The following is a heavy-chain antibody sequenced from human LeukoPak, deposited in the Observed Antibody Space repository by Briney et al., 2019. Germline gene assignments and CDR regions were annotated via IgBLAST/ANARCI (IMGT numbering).Heavy chain of an antibody. CDR3: ASRKLGNDY. Sequence: ASVKVSCKTSGYTFSDYYIHWIRQAPGQGLEWMGWINPNSGGTKYAQKFQGRVTMTRDTSISTANMELSRLRSDDTAVYYCASRKLGNDYWGQGTLVTVSS. V-gene: IGHV1-2*02. CDR1: GYTFSDYY. CDR2: INPNSGGT. D-gene: IGHD7-27*01. J-gene: IGHJ4*02.